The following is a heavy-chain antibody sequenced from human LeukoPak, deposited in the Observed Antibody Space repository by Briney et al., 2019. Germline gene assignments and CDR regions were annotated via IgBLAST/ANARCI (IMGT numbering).Heavy chain of an antibody. V-gene: IGHV3-21*01. D-gene: IGHD4-17*01. CDR2: ISSSSSYI. CDR3: ARDHYGDYAGFDY. CDR1: GFTFSSYS. Sequence: GGSLRLSCAASGFTFSSYSMNWVRQAPGKGLEWVSSISSSSSYIYYADSVKGRFTISRDNAKNSLYLQMNSLRAEDTAVYYCARDHYGDYAGFDYWGQGTLVSVSS. J-gene: IGHJ4*02.